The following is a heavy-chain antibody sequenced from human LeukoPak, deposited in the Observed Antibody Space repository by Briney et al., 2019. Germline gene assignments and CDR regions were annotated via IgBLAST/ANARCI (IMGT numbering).Heavy chain of an antibody. CDR3: ARDLRYGSGSYYNPPYYFDY. D-gene: IGHD3-10*01. J-gene: IGHJ4*02. CDR2: INPNSGGT. V-gene: IGHV1-2*02. Sequence: ASVKVSCKASGYTFTGYYMHWVRQAPGQGLEWMGWINPNSGGTNYAQKLQGRVTMTTDTSTSTAYMELRSLRSDDTAVYYCARDLRYGSGSYYNPPYYFDYWGQGTQVTVSS. CDR1: GYTFTGYY.